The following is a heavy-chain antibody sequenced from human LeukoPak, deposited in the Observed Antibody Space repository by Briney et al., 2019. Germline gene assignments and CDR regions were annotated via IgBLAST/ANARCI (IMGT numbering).Heavy chain of an antibody. D-gene: IGHD2-15*01. CDR2: ISWNSGSI. J-gene: IGHJ4*02. Sequence: GRSLRLSCAASGFTFDDYAMHWVRQAPGKGLEWVSGISWNSGSIGYADSVKGRFTISRDNAKNSLYLQMNSLRAEDMALYYCAKGSGGSCYGDFDYWGQGTLVTVSS. CDR1: GFTFDDYA. CDR3: AKGSGGSCYGDFDY. V-gene: IGHV3-9*03.